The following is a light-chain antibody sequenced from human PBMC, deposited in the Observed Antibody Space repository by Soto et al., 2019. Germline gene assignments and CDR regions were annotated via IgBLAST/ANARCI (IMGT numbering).Light chain of an antibody. V-gene: IGLV4-69*01. J-gene: IGLJ2*01. CDR3: QTRGTGVV. Sequence: QSVLTQSPSASASLGASVKLTCTLSSGHSNYAIAWHQQQPEKGPRYLMKLNSDGSHSKGDGIPDRFSGSSSGAERYLTISSLQSEDEADYYCQTRGTGVVFGGGTKETVL. CDR2: LNSDGSH. CDR1: SGHSNYA.